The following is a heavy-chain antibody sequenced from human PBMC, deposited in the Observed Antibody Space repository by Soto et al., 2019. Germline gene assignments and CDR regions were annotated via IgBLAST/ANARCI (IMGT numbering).Heavy chain of an antibody. V-gene: IGHV1-3*01. J-gene: IGHJ4*02. D-gene: IGHD3-10*01. CDR1: GYTFSNYL. Sequence: QVQLVQSGAEVKKPGASVKVSCKASGYTFSNYLLHWVRQAPGQGLEWMGWINAGNGHTKYSQKFQGRVTFTRDTSATTAYIELSSLRSEDTAVYSCASPSYGSGSYYWGRGTLVTVSS. CDR3: ASPSYGSGSYY. CDR2: INAGNGHT.